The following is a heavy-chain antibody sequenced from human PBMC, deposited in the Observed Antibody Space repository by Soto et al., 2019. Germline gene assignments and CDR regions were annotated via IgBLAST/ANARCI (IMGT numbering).Heavy chain of an antibody. V-gene: IGHV4-59*01. D-gene: IGHD3-10*01. CDR1: GDSINTYY. CDR2: IYYSGST. Sequence: QVQLQESGPGLVKPSETLSLTCTVSGDSINTYYWSWIRQPPGRGLEWIGYIYYSGSTNYNPSLKSRATISVDTSKNQFSLRLTSVTAADTAVYFCARTYYYGSGRWFFDLWGRGTLITVSS. CDR3: ARTYYYGSGRWFFDL. J-gene: IGHJ2*01.